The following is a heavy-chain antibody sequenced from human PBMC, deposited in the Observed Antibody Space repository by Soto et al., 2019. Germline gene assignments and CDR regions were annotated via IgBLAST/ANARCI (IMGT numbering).Heavy chain of an antibody. J-gene: IGHJ6*03. CDR1: GGSISSYY. CDR2: IYYSGST. CDR3: ARDRAGYSSRGGYYYYYMDV. V-gene: IGHV4-59*01. Sequence: SSETLSLTCTVSGGSISSYYWSWIRQPPGKGLDWIGYIYYSGSTNYNPSLKSRVTISVDTSKNQFSLKLSSVTAADTAVYYCARDRAGYSSRGGYYYYYMDVWGKGTTVTVSS. D-gene: IGHD6-13*01.